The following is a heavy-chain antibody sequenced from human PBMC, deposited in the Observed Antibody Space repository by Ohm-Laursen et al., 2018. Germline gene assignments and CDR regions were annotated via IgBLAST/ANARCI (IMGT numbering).Heavy chain of an antibody. J-gene: IGHJ3*02. CDR2: IHHTGYT. V-gene: IGHV4-59*08. CDR1: GDSISAHY. CDR3: ARHPSNPGAFDI. D-gene: IGHD1-14*01. Sequence: SDTLSLTCSVSGDSISAHYWSWIRQPPGKGLEWIGYIHHTGYTTYNPSLKSRVTISVDTSKKQFSLKLNSVTAADTALYYCARHPSNPGAFDIWGQGTMVTVSS.